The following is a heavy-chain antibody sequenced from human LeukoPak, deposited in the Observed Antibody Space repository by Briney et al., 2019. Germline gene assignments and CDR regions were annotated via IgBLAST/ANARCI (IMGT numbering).Heavy chain of an antibody. J-gene: IGHJ4*02. D-gene: IGHD1-14*01. Sequence: PGGSLRLSCAASGFTLSSYAIHWVRQAPGKGLEWVAFISYDGGDKRYAESVKGRITISRDNSRKTLYLQMHSLGPEDTAIYYCARDLSERYSIDYWGQGTLVTVSS. CDR1: GFTLSSYA. V-gene: IGHV3-30-3*01. CDR3: ARDLSERYSIDY. CDR2: ISYDGGDK.